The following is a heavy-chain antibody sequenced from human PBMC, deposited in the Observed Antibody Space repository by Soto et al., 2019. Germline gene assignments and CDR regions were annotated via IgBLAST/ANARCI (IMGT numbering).Heavy chain of an antibody. CDR1: GDTFNNYV. V-gene: IGHV1-69*06. CDR2: ILPICATA. J-gene: IGHJ4*02. D-gene: IGHD2-2*01. Sequence: QVQLVQSGAEVKKPGSSVKVSCKASGDTFNNYVVNWVRQAPGQGLEWLGGILPICATANYAQKFQGRVTITADNSTSTAYMELTSLRSEDTAVYYCAGRCDSTTCLGHFDYWGQGTLVTVAS. CDR3: AGRCDSTTCLGHFDY.